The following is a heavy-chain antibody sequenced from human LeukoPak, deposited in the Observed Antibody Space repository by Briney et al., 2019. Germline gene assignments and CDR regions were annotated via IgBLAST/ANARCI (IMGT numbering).Heavy chain of an antibody. Sequence: SETLSLTCTVSGDSISDYYWNWIRQPPGKGLEWIGYIYYSGSTNYSSSLKSRVTISVDTSKNQFSLKLSSVTAADTAIYYCARRRKVPAPRAGDAFDIWGQGTMVTVSS. CDR1: GDSISDYY. J-gene: IGHJ3*02. V-gene: IGHV4-59*08. CDR2: IYYSGST. D-gene: IGHD2-21*02. CDR3: ARRRKVPAPRAGDAFDI.